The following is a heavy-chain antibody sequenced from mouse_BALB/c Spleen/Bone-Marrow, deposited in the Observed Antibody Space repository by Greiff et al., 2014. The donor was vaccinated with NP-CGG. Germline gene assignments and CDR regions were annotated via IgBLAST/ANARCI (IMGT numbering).Heavy chain of an antibody. J-gene: IGHJ1*01. CDR1: GYSFTDYT. D-gene: IGHD2-2*01. Sequence: EVNLVESGPELVKPGASMKISCKASGYSFTDYTMNWVRQSHGKNLEWIGLINPYNGGSTYNQKFKGTATLTVDRSSSTAYMELLSLTSDDSAVYYCARDGYGRYFDVWGAGTTVTVSS. CDR2: INPYNGGS. CDR3: ARDGYGRYFDV. V-gene: IGHV1-26*01.